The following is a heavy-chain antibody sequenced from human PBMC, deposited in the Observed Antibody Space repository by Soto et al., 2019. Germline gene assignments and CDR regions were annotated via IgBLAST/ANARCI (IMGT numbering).Heavy chain of an antibody. CDR1: GCTLTNYA. V-gene: IGHV1-3*01. D-gene: IGHD2-2*01. Sequence: ASVKVSCKASGCTLTNYAMHCVRQSPGQRLEWMGWINAGNGDTKYSQKFQGRVTITRDTSTSTAYMELSSLRSEDTAVYYCARDSTPTIVLVPAAQSMDGWGQGTTVTVSS. J-gene: IGHJ6*01. CDR2: INAGNGDT. CDR3: ARDSTPTIVLVPAAQSMDG.